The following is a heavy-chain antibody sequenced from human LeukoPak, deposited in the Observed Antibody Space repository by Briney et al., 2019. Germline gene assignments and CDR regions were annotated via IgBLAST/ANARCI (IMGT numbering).Heavy chain of an antibody. CDR3: ARMAYDYVWGSYRYNWFDP. J-gene: IGHJ5*02. D-gene: IGHD3-16*01. CDR1: GGSISSYY. Sequence: SETLSLTCTVSGGSISSYYWSWTRQPPGKGLEWIGYIYYSGSTNYNPSLKSRVTISVDTSKNQFSLKLSSVTAADTAVYYCARMAYDYVWGSYRYNWFDPWGQGTLVTVSS. V-gene: IGHV4-59*01. CDR2: IYYSGST.